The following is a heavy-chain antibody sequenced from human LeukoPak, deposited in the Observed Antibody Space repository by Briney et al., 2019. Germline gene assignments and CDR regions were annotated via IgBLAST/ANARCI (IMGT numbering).Heavy chain of an antibody. CDR1: GGSISSYY. D-gene: IGHD6-6*01. CDR2: IYTSGTI. Sequence: SETLSLTCTVSGGSISSYYWSWIRQPAGTALEWIGRIYTSGTITYNPSLKSRVTISVDTSKNQFSLKLSSVTAADTAVYYCASAGPGSSSSLGAFDIWGQGTMVTVSS. J-gene: IGHJ3*02. CDR3: ASAGPGSSSSLGAFDI. V-gene: IGHV4-4*07.